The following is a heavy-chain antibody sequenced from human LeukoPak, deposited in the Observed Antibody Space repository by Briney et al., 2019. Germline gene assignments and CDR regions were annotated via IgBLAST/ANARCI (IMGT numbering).Heavy chain of an antibody. CDR2: IIPIFGTA. Sequence: ASVKVSCKASGGTFSSYAISWVRQAPGQGLEWMGGIIPIFGTANYAQKFQGRVTITADESTSTAYMELRSLRSDDTAVYYCARDGGVEPTLWYFDLWGRGTLVTVSS. D-gene: IGHD2-8*02. CDR1: GGTFSSYA. CDR3: ARDGGVEPTLWYFDL. J-gene: IGHJ2*01. V-gene: IGHV1-69*13.